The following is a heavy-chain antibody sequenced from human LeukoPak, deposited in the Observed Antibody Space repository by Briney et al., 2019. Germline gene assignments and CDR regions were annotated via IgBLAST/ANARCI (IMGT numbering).Heavy chain of an antibody. CDR2: IKTEAEGGAT. CDR1: GFTFSQSW. D-gene: IGHD3/OR15-3a*01. Sequence: GGSLRLPRIASGFTFSQSWMRWVRQAPTKGLEWVGRIKTEAEGGATDYTLPEKRRFTIYRDESKNKVYLQMNSLRPEDIAIYYCTTARVGHWGEGILVTVSS. V-gene: IGHV3-15*01. CDR3: TTARVGH. J-gene: IGHJ4*02.